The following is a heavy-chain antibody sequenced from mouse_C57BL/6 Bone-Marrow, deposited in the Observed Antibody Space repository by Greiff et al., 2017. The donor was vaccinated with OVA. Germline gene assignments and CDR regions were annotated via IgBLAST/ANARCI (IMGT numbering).Heavy chain of an antibody. D-gene: IGHD4-1*01. CDR1: EYAFPSHD. CDR3: ARRTGTFSFAY. J-gene: IGHJ3*01. V-gene: IGHV5-2*01. Sequence: EVQGVESGGGLVQPGESLKLSCESTEYAFPSHDMSWVRKTPEKGLELVAAINSDGGSTYYPDTMERRFLISSDNTKKTLDLQTSTPRSDDAALSYCARRTGTFSFAYWGQGTLVTVSA. CDR2: INSDGGST.